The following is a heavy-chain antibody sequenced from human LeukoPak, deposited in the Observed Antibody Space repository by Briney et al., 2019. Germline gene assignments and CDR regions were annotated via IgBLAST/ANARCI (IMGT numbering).Heavy chain of an antibody. V-gene: IGHV1-8*01. CDR3: ARGNLRGVSKPHDY. J-gene: IGHJ4*02. CDR2: MNPNSGNT. D-gene: IGHD3-10*01. CDR1: GYTFTSYD. Sequence: ASVKVSCKASGYTFTSYDINWVRQAPGQGLEWMGWMNPNSGNTGYAQKFQGRVTMTRNTSISTAYMELSSLRSEGTAVYYCARGNLRGVSKPHDYWGQGTLVTVSS.